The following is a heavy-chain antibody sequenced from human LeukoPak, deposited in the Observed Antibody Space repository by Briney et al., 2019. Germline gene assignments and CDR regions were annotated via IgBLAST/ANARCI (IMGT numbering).Heavy chain of an antibody. CDR2: ISGSGGST. J-gene: IGHJ4*02. CDR3: VRDGSSWGNFDY. V-gene: IGHV3-23*01. D-gene: IGHD7-27*01. CDR1: GFTFSSYA. Sequence: GGSLRLSCAASGFTFSSYAMSWVRQAPGKGLEWVSIISGSGGSTYYADSVKGRFTISRDNAKNSLYLQMSSLRTEDTAVYYCVRDGSSWGNFDYWGQGTLVSVSS.